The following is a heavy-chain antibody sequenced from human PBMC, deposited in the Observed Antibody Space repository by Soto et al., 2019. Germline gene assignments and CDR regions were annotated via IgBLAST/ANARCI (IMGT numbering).Heavy chain of an antibody. J-gene: IGHJ4*02. CDR1: GGTFSSYA. CDR2: IIPIFGTA. CDR3: ARSLRYFDWLWYFDY. D-gene: IGHD3-9*01. V-gene: IGHV1-69*12. Sequence: QVQLVQSGAEVKKPGSSVKVSCKASGGTFSSYAISWVRQAPGQGLEWMGGIIPIFGTANYAQKFQGRVTITADESTSTADMELSSLRSEDTAVYYCARSLRYFDWLWYFDYWGQGTLVTVSS.